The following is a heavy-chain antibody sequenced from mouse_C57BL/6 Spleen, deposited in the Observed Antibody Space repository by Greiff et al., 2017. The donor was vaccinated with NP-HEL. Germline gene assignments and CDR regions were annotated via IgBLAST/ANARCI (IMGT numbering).Heavy chain of an antibody. J-gene: IGHJ2*01. V-gene: IGHV1-26*01. CDR3: AREEGADY. CDR1: GYTFTDYY. CDR2: INPNNGGT. Sequence: VQLQQSGPELVKPGASVKISCKASGYTFTDYYMNWVKQSHGKSLEWIGDINPNNGGTSYNQKFKGKATLTVDKSSSTAYMELRSLTSEDSAVYYCAREEGADYWGQGTTLTVSS.